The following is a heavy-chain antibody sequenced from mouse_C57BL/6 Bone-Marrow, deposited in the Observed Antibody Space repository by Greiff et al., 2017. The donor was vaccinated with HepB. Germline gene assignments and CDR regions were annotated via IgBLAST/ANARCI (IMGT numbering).Heavy chain of an antibody. CDR3: TGKWLRRWYFDV. CDR1: GFTFSNYW. D-gene: IGHD2-2*01. Sequence: EVNVVESGGGLVQPGGSMKLSCVASGFTFSNYWMNWVRQSPEKGLEWVAQIRLKSDNYATHYAESVKGRFTISRDDSKSSVYLQMNNLRAEDTGIYYCTGKWLRRWYFDVWGTGTTVTVSS. CDR2: IRLKSDNYAT. V-gene: IGHV6-3*01. J-gene: IGHJ1*03.